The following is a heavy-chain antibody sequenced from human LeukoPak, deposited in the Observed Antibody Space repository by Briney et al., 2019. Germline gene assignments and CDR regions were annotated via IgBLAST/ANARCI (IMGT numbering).Heavy chain of an antibody. Sequence: PSETLSLTCAVYGGSFSGYYWSLIRQPPGKGLEWIGEINHSGSTNYNPSLKSRVTISVDTSKNQFSLKLSSVTAADTAVYYCARRMPIRNFQHWGQGTLVTVSS. CDR2: INHSGST. V-gene: IGHV4-34*01. D-gene: IGHD2-2*01. J-gene: IGHJ1*01. CDR1: GGSFSGYY. CDR3: ARRMPIRNFQH.